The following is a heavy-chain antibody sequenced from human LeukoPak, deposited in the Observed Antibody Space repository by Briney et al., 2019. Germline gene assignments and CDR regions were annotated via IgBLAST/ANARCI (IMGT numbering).Heavy chain of an antibody. V-gene: IGHV3-48*03. Sequence: GGSLRLSCAASGFTFSSYEMNWVRQAPGKGLEWVSYISSSGSTIYYADSVKGRFTISRDNAKNSLYLQMNSLRAEDTAVYYCARDWYYDILTGYYPVPLWGQGTLVTVSS. CDR2: ISSSGSTI. CDR1: GFTFSSYE. CDR3: ARDWYYDILTGYYPVPL. J-gene: IGHJ4*02. D-gene: IGHD3-9*01.